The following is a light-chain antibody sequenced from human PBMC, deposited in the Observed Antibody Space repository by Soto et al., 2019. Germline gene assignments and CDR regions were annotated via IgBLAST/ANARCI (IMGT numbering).Light chain of an antibody. Sequence: EIVLTQSPGTLSLSPGDTATLSCRANATVFSSRLAWCQQLPGQPPKLLIYGASSRATGIPARISGSGSGTDFTLTISGLEPGDFAVYYCQQYGTSDPTFGQGTNVEI. CDR1: ATVFSSR. V-gene: IGKV3-20*01. J-gene: IGKJ1*01. CDR3: QQYGTSDPT. CDR2: GAS.